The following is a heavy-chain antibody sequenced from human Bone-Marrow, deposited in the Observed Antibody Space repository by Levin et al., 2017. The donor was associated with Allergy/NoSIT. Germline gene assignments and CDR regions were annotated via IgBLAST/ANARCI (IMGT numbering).Heavy chain of an antibody. Sequence: PGGSLRLSCAASGFPFSSYNIHWVRQAPGKGLEWVSSIASDSAYIYYADSVKGRFTVSRDNAENSLSLQMNSLRAEDTAVYYCARGLLIGGATLSYYFDDWGHGTLVTVSS. D-gene: IGHD5-24*01. CDR3: ARGLLIGGATLSYYFDD. CDR2: IASDSAYI. CDR1: GFPFSSYN. J-gene: IGHJ4*03. V-gene: IGHV3-21*01.